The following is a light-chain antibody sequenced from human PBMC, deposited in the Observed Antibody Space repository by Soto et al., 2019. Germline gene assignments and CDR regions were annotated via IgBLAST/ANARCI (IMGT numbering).Light chain of an antibody. J-gene: IGKJ1*01. CDR1: QTIDSW. CDR3: QQYHIYSGT. V-gene: IGKV1-5*03. CDR2: KAS. Sequence: EIQMTQSTSTLSASVGDRFTMACRASQTIDSWLAWYQQRPGKPPNLLIYKASTLASGVPSRFSGSGSGTEFTLTINSLQPDDFATYYCQQYHIYSGTFGQGTKVDIK.